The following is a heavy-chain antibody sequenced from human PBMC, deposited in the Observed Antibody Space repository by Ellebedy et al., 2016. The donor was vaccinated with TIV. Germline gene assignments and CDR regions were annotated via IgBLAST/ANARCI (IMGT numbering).Heavy chain of an antibody. J-gene: IGHJ2*01. Sequence: GESLKISCAASGFTFSSYSMNWVRQAPGKGLEWVSSISSSSSYIYYADSVKCRFTISRDNAKNSLYLQMNSLRAEDTAVYYCARDLSYGDYVIQDWYFDLWGRGTLVTVSS. D-gene: IGHD4-17*01. CDR3: ARDLSYGDYVIQDWYFDL. V-gene: IGHV3-21*01. CDR2: ISSSSSYI. CDR1: GFTFSSYS.